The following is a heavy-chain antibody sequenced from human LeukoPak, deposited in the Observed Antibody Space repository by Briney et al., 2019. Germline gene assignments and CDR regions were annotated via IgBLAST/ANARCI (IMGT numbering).Heavy chain of an antibody. D-gene: IGHD2-15*01. Sequence: ASVKVSCKASGYTFTSYYMHWVRQAPGQGLEWMGIINPSGGSTSYAQKFQGRVTMTRDTSTSTVYMELSSLRSEDTAVYYCARGYCSGGSYLTDYGMDVWGKGTTVTVSS. CDR3: ARGYCSGGSYLTDYGMDV. CDR1: GYTFTSYY. V-gene: IGHV1-46*01. J-gene: IGHJ6*04. CDR2: INPSGGST.